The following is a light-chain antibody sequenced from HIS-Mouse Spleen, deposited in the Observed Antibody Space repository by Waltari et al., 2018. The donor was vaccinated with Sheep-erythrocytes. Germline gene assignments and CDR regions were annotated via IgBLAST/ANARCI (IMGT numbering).Light chain of an antibody. CDR3: QQYYSTLT. Sequence: DIQMTQSPSSLSASVGDRVTITCRASQSISSYLNWYQQKPGQPPKLLIYWASTRESGVPDRFSGSGSGTDFTLTISSLQAEDVAVYYCQQYYSTLTFGGGTK. CDR1: QSISSY. CDR2: WAS. V-gene: IGKV4-1*01. J-gene: IGKJ4*01.